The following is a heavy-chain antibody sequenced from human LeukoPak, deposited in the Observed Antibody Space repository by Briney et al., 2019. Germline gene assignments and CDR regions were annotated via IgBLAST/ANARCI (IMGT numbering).Heavy chain of an antibody. CDR3: GRGKSPAAVDD. CDR1: GFTLNNDA. J-gene: IGHJ4*02. Sequence: SGGSLRLSCTASGFTLNNDAMSWVRQAPGKGLEWVSAISGGDTYYAGSVKGRFTISRDNAKNTLYLQMNSLRVEDTALYYCGRGKSPAAVDDWGQGTLVTVPS. D-gene: IGHD2-2*01. CDR2: ISGGDT. V-gene: IGHV3-23*01.